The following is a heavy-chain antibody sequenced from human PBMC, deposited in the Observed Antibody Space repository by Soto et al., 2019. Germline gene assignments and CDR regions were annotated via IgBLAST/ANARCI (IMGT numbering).Heavy chain of an antibody. V-gene: IGHV5-51*01. D-gene: IGHD2-2*01. CDR3: ARQAGVPRYNWFDP. CDR2: IYPGDSYT. Sequence: GEALKISCQGSGYSFTSYWIGWVRQMPWKCLEWMWIIYPGDSYTRYSPSFQGQVTISADKSISTAYLQWSSLKASDTAMYYCARQAGVPRYNWFDPWGQGTLVTVSS. J-gene: IGHJ5*02. CDR1: GYSFTSYW.